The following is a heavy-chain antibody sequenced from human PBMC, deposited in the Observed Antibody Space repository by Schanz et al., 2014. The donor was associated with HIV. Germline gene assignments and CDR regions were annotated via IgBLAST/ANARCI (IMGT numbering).Heavy chain of an antibody. CDR2: ISESGRYT. Sequence: EVQLLESGGGLVQPGGSLRLSCAASGLTFSDYAMTWVRQGAGKGLEWVSTISESGRYTYYADSVKGRFTISRDDSSDTLYLQMNSLRPEDTAVYYCAKSHKHDSSDYYRFYYSGMDVWGQGTTVTVSS. V-gene: IGHV3-23*01. CDR1: GLTFSDYA. CDR3: AKSHKHDSSDYYRFYYSGMDV. J-gene: IGHJ6*02. D-gene: IGHD6-19*01.